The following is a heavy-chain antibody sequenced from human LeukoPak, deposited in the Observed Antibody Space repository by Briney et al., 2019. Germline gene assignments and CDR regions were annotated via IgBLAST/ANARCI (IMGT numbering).Heavy chain of an antibody. CDR1: GFTFSSYA. Sequence: GGSLRLSCAASGFTFSSYAMSWVRQAPGKGLEWVSAISGSGGSTYYADSVKGRFTISRDNSKNTLYLQMNSLRAEDTAVYYCAKSSPLAVARRSYFDYWGQGTLVTVSS. CDR3: AKSSPLAVARRSYFDY. V-gene: IGHV3-23*01. J-gene: IGHJ4*02. CDR2: ISGSGGST. D-gene: IGHD6-19*01.